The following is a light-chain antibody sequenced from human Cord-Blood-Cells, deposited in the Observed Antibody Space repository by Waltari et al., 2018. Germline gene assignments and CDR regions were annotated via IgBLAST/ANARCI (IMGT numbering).Light chain of an antibody. CDR2: GAS. CDR1: QSVSSN. CDR3: QQYNNWPPYT. Sequence: ETAISQTPATRSVSQGDRATLTCRASQSVSSNLAWYQQQPGQAPRLLIYGASTRATGIPARFSGSGSGTEFTLTISSLQSEDFAVYYCQQYNNWPPYTFGQGTKLEIK. V-gene: IGKV3-15*01. J-gene: IGKJ2*01.